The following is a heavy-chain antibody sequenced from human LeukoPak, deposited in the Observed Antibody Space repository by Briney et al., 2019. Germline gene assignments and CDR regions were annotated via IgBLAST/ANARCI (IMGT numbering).Heavy chain of an antibody. Sequence: GGSLKLSCAASGFTFSGSAMHWVRQASGKGLEWVGRIRSKANNYATAYAASVKGRFTISRDDSKNTAYLQMNSLKTEDTAIYYCAKGDYCTNGVCYNLAFDYWGQGTLVTVSS. J-gene: IGHJ4*02. D-gene: IGHD2-8*01. CDR1: GFTFSGSA. CDR3: AKGDYCTNGVCYNLAFDY. V-gene: IGHV3-73*01. CDR2: IRSKANNYAT.